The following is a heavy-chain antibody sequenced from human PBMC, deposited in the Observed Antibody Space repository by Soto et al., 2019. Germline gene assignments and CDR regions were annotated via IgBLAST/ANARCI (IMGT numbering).Heavy chain of an antibody. D-gene: IGHD5-12*01. CDR2: ISYDGSNK. CDR1: GFTFSSYG. V-gene: IGHV3-30*18. CDR3: AKDPRWGSGNDYFQH. Sequence: QVQLVESGGGVVQPGRSLRLSCAASGFTFSSYGMHWVRQATGKGREWVAVISYDGSNKYYADSVKGRFTISRDNSKNTLYLQMNSLRAEDTAVYYCAKDPRWGSGNDYFQHWGQGTLVTVSS. J-gene: IGHJ1*01.